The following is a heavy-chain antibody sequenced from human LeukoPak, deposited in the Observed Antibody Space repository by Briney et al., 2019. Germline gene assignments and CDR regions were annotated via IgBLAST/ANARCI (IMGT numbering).Heavy chain of an antibody. Sequence: GGSLRLSCAASGFTVSSNYMSWVRQAPGKWLEWVSVIYSGGSTYYADSVKGRFTISRDNSKNTLYLQMNSLRAEDTAVYYCARLYYDILTPSYYFDYWGQGTLVTVSS. D-gene: IGHD3-9*01. CDR3: ARLYYDILTPSYYFDY. J-gene: IGHJ4*02. CDR2: IYSGGST. V-gene: IGHV3-66*04. CDR1: GFTVSSNY.